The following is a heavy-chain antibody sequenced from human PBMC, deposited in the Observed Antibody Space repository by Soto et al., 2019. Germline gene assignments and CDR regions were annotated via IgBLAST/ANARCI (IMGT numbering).Heavy chain of an antibody. V-gene: IGHV4-34*01. J-gene: IGHJ6*02. D-gene: IGHD6-19*01. CDR3: GAVASSADFYGKDV. CDR2: VYHSGGT. Sequence: ETLSLTCAVYGGSSSSYYWSWVRQPPGQGLEWIGEVYHSGGTNYNPSLKSRVTISEDTSKNQFSLKLTSVTAADTDVYYCGAVASSADFYGKDVWGQGTTV. CDR1: GGSSSSYY.